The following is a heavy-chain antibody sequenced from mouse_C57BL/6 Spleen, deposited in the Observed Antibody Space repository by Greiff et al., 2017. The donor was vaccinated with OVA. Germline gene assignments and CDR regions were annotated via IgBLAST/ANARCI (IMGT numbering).Heavy chain of an antibody. D-gene: IGHD1-1*01. CDR2: INPYNGGT. Sequence: VQLQQSGPVLVKPGASVKLSCKASGYTFTDYYMNWVKQSHGKSLEWIGVINPYNGGTSYNQKFKGKATLTVDKSSSTAYMELNSLTSEDSAVYYGGRGGYYCGSSYDFDVWGTGTTVTVSS. J-gene: IGHJ1*03. V-gene: IGHV1-19*01. CDR1: GYTFTDYY. CDR3: GRGGYYCGSSYDFDV.